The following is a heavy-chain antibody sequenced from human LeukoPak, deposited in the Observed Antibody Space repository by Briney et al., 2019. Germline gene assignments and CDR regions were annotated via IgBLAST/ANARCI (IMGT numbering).Heavy chain of an antibody. CDR2: INHSGST. J-gene: IGHJ3*02. CDR3: AISSSSTGYQPSVGAFDI. CDR1: GGSFSGYY. Sequence: SETLSLTCVVYGGSFSGYYWSWIRQSPGKGLEWIGEINHSGSTNYNRSLKSRLTISIDTSKNQFSLKVNSVTAADTAVYYCAISSSSTGYQPSVGAFDIWGQGTMVTVSS. V-gene: IGHV4-34*01. D-gene: IGHD3-9*01.